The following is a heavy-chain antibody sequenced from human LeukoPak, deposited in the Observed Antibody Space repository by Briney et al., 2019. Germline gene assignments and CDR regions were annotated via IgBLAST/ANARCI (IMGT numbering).Heavy chain of an antibody. V-gene: IGHV3-48*02. Sequence: GGSLRLSCAASGFTFSSYTMNWVRQAPGKGLQWVSTVSASSDIHYSDSVKGRFTISRDNARNSLYLQMNSLRDEDTAVYYCAKQDCSSTSCYASYYYYGMDVWGQGTTVTVSS. CDR3: AKQDCSSTSCYASYYYYGMDV. CDR1: GFTFSSYT. D-gene: IGHD2-2*01. CDR2: VSASSDI. J-gene: IGHJ6*02.